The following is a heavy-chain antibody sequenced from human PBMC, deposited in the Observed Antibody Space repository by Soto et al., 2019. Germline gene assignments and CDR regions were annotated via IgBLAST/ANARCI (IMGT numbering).Heavy chain of an antibody. D-gene: IGHD1-7*01. J-gene: IGHJ5*02. CDR2: IIPIFGTA. V-gene: IGHV1-69*12. CDR1: GGTFSSYA. CDR3: ARTSRGDWNSPYNWFDP. Sequence: QVQLVQSGAEVKKPGSSVKVSCKASGGTFSSYAISWVRQAPGQGLEWMGGIIPIFGTANYAQKFQGRVTITASETTSTAYMELSSLRSEDTAVYYCARTSRGDWNSPYNWFDPWGQGTLVTVSS.